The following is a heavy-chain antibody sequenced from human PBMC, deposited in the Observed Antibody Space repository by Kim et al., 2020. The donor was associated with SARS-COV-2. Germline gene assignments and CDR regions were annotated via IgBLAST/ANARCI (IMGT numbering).Heavy chain of an antibody. CDR3: TRDAPYGDYEVDYYYGMDV. Sequence: GGSLRLSCTASGFTFGDYAMSWFRQAPGKGLEWVGFIRSKAYGGTTEYAASVKGRFTISRDDSKSIAYLQMNSLKTEDTAVYYCTRDAPYGDYEVDYYYGMDVWGQGTTVTVSS. D-gene: IGHD4-17*01. CDR1: GFTFGDYA. V-gene: IGHV3-49*03. CDR2: IRSKAYGGTT. J-gene: IGHJ6*02.